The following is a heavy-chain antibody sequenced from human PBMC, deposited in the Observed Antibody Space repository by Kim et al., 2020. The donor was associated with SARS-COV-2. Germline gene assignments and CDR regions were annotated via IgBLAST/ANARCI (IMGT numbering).Heavy chain of an antibody. CDR3: AKVVEDDYSNPPWYYYYGMDV. Sequence: GGSLRLSCAASGFTFSSYAMSWVRQAPGKGLEWVSAISGSGGSTYYADSVKGRFTISRDNSKNTLYLQMNSLRAEDTAVYYCAKVVEDDYSNPPWYYYYGMDVWGQGTTVTVSS. J-gene: IGHJ6*02. D-gene: IGHD4-4*01. CDR1: GFTFSSYA. V-gene: IGHV3-23*01. CDR2: ISGSGGST.